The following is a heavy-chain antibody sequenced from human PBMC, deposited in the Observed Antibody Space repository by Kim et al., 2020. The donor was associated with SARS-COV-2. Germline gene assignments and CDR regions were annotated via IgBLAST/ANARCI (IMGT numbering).Heavy chain of an antibody. CDR1: GFTFSSYA. D-gene: IGHD1-26*01. V-gene: IGHV3-23*01. CDR3: AKDRVGGSRGIFDY. J-gene: IGHJ4*02. CDR2: SGSGGST. Sequence: GGSLRLSCAASGFTFSSYAMSWVRQAPGKGLEWVSTSGSGGSTYYADSVKGRFTISRDNSKNTLYLQMNSLRAEDTAVYYCAKDRVGGSRGIFDYWGQGT.